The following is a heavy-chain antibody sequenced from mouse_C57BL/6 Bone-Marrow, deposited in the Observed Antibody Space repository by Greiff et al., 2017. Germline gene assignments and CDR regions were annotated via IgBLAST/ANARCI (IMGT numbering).Heavy chain of an antibody. CDR3: ARDQTYRKDAMDY. Sequence: EVKLVESGGGLVKPGGSLKLSCAASGFTFSSYAMSWVRQTPEKRLEWVATISDGGSYTYYPDNVKGRFTISRDNAKNNLYLQMSHLKSEDTAMYYCARDQTYRKDAMDYWGQGTSVTVSS. CDR2: ISDGGSYT. J-gene: IGHJ4*01. CDR1: GFTFSSYA. D-gene: IGHD2-12*01. V-gene: IGHV5-4*01.